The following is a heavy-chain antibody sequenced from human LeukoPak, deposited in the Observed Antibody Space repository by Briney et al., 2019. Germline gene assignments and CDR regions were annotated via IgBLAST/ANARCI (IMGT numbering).Heavy chain of an antibody. D-gene: IGHD1-7*01. CDR3: ARVDNWNSKDY. J-gene: IGHJ4*02. Sequence: ASVKVSCKASGGTFSSYAISWVRQAPGQGLEWMGGIIPIFGTANYAQKFQGRVTITADESASTAYMELSSLRSEDTAVYYCARVDNWNSKDYWGQGTLVTVSS. CDR2: IIPIFGTA. V-gene: IGHV1-69*13. CDR1: GGTFSSYA.